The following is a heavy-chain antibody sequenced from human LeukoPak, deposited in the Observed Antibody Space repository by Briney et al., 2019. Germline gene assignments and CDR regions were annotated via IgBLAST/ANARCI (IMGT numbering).Heavy chain of an antibody. V-gene: IGHV3-7*01. J-gene: IGHJ4*02. Sequence: PGGSLGLSCAASGFTFSSYWMSWVRQAPGKGLEWVANIKQDGSEKYYVDSVKGRFTISRDNAKNSLYLQMNSPRAEDTAVYYCATTGVMVRGVITDYWGQGTLVTVSS. CDR2: IKQDGSEK. CDR3: ATTGVMVRGVITDY. CDR1: GFTFSSYW. D-gene: IGHD3-10*01.